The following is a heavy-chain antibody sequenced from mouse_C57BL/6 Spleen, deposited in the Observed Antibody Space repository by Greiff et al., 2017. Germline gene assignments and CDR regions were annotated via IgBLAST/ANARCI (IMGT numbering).Heavy chain of an antibody. CDR3: ARDGDYDSNRSMDY. CDR2: IYPSDSET. J-gene: IGHJ4*01. CDR1: GYTFTSYW. D-gene: IGHD2-5*01. Sequence: QVQLQQPGAELVRPGSSVKLSCKASGYTFTSYWLDWVKQRPGQGLARIGNIYPSDSETHDNQKFKDKATSTVDKSSSTAYMQLSSLTSEDSAVYYCARDGDYDSNRSMDYWGQGTSVTVSS. V-gene: IGHV1-61*01.